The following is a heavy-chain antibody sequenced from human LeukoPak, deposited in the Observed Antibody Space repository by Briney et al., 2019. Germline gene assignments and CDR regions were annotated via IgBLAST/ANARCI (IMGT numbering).Heavy chain of an antibody. J-gene: IGHJ4*02. CDR3: ARRYCSSTSCNPYFFDY. CDR2: IWYDGSNK. Sequence: GGSLRLSCAASGFTFSSYGMHWVRQAPGKGLEWVAVIWYDGSNKYYADSVKGRFTISRDNSKNTLYLQMNSLRAEDTAVYYCARRYCSSTSCNPYFFDYWGQGTLVTVSS. CDR1: GFTFSSYG. V-gene: IGHV3-33*01. D-gene: IGHD2-2*01.